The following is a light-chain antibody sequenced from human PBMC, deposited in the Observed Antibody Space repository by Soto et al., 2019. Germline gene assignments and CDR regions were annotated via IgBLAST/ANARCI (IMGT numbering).Light chain of an antibody. CDR2: GAS. J-gene: IGKJ4*01. Sequence: EIVLTQSPGTLSLSPGERATLSCRASQSVSNNYLAWYQQKPGQAPRLLIYGASNRATGIPHRFSGSGSGTDFTLTISRLEPEDFAVYYCQQYGTSPPLTFGGGTQVDIK. V-gene: IGKV3-20*01. CDR1: QSVSNNY. CDR3: QQYGTSPPLT.